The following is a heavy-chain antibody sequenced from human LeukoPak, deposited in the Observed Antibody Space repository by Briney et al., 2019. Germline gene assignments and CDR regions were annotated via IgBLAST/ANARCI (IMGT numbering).Heavy chain of an antibody. CDR3: ARPGPDAFDI. Sequence: PGGSLRLSCAATGFTVSSNYMSWVRQAPGKGLEWVSVIYSGGSTYYADSVKGRFTFSRDNSKNTLYLQMNSLRAEDTAVYYCARPGPDAFDIWGQGTMVTVSS. CDR1: GFTVSSNY. J-gene: IGHJ3*02. V-gene: IGHV3-66*04. CDR2: IYSGGST.